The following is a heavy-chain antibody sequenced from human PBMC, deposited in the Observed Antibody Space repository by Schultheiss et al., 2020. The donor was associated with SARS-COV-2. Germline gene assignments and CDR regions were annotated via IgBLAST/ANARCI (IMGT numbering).Heavy chain of an antibody. Sequence: SETLSLTCAVYGGSFSGYYWSWIRQPPGKGLEWIGRIYTSGSTNYNPSLKSRVTMSVDTSKNQFSLKLSSVTAADTAVYYCARDSYGGNDFDYWGQGTLVTVSS. CDR3: ARDSYGGNDFDY. J-gene: IGHJ4*02. V-gene: IGHV4-4*07. CDR2: IYTSGST. CDR1: GGSFSGYY. D-gene: IGHD4-23*01.